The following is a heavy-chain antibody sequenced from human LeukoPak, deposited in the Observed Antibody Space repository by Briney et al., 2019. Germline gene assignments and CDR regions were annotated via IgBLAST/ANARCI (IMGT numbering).Heavy chain of an antibody. Sequence: SETLSLTCAVYGGSFSGYYWSWIRQPPGKGLEWIGEINHSGSTNYNPSLKSRVTISVDTSKNQFSLKLSSVTAADTTVYYCARGLSPRINMVRGVRPPFRGVFDYWGQGTLVTVSS. V-gene: IGHV4-34*01. J-gene: IGHJ4*02. CDR2: INHSGST. D-gene: IGHD3-10*01. CDR3: ARGLSPRINMVRGVRPPFRGVFDY. CDR1: GGSFSGYY.